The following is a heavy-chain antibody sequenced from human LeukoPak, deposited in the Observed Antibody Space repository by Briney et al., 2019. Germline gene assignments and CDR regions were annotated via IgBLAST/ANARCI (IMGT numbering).Heavy chain of an antibody. V-gene: IGHV3-66*01. D-gene: IGHD4-17*01. CDR1: GFTVSSNY. CDR2: IYSGGST. Sequence: PGGSLRLSCAASGFTVSSNYMSWVRQAPGKGLEWVSDIYSGGSTYYADSVKGRFTISRDNSKNTLYLQMNSLRAEVTAVYYCARAGATVTSRSHFDYWGQGTLVTVSS. CDR3: ARAGATVTSRSHFDY. J-gene: IGHJ4*02.